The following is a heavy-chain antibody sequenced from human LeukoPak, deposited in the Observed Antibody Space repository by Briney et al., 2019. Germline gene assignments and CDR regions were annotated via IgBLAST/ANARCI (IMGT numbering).Heavy chain of an antibody. CDR3: AVSNYYYYYMDV. CDR2: MNPNSGGT. J-gene: IGHJ6*03. V-gene: IGHV1-2*02. CDR1: GYSFTSYD. Sequence: ASVKVSCKASGYSFTSYDINWVRQATGQGLEWTGWMNPNSGGTNYAQKFQGRVTMTRDTSISTAYMELSRLRSDDTAVYYCAVSNYYYYYMDVWGKGTTVTISS.